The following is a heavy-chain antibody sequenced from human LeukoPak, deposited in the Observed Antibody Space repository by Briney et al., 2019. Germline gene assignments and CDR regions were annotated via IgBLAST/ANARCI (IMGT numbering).Heavy chain of an antibody. J-gene: IGHJ5*01. CDR2: IFRTGST. CDR1: GGSISSYY. V-gene: IGHV4-39*02. CDR3: ARRVGFYGSGSLNYFDP. D-gene: IGHD3-10*01. Sequence: SETLSLTCTVSGGSISSYYWGWIRQPPGKGLEWIGSIFRTGSTYYSASLKSRVSISVDTSKNHIVLKLTSVTASDTAVYFCARRVGFYGSGSLNYFDPWGQGILVSVS.